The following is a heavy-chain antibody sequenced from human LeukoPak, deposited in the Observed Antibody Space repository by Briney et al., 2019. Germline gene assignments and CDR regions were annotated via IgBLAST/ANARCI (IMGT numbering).Heavy chain of an antibody. CDR3: ASSHILVRGVIDY. V-gene: IGHV7-4-1*02. J-gene: IGHJ4*02. CDR1: GYTFTSYA. Sequence: ASVKVSCKASGYTFTSYAMNWVRQAPGQWLGWMGWINTNTGNPTYAQGFTGRFVFSLDTSVSTAYLQISSLKAEDTAVYYCASSHILVRGVIDYWGQGTLVTVSS. CDR2: INTNTGNP. D-gene: IGHD3-10*01.